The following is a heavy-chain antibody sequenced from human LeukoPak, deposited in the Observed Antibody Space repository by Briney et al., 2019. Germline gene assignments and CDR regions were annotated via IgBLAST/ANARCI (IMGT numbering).Heavy chain of an antibody. CDR3: AGDTRDTAMVTGGWFDP. Sequence: PSQTLSLTCTVSGGAISSGGYYWSWIRQHPGKGLEWIGYIYYSGSTYYNPSLKSRVTISVDTSKNQFSLKLSYVTAADTAVYYCAGDTRDTAMVTGGWFDPWGQGTLVTVSS. CDR1: GGAISSGGYY. D-gene: IGHD5-18*01. V-gene: IGHV4-31*03. CDR2: IYYSGST. J-gene: IGHJ5*02.